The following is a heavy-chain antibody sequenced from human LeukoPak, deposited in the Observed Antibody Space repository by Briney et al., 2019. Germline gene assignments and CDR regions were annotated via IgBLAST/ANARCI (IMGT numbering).Heavy chain of an antibody. CDR2: IRSSSSYI. CDR1: GFTFSSNT. Sequence: PGGSLRLSCAASGFTFSSNTMNWVRQAPGKGLEWVSFIRSSSSYIYYADSVKGRFTISRDNAKNSLYLQMNSLRAEDTAVYYCARPGIAVAGEFFDYWGQGTLVTVSS. D-gene: IGHD6-19*01. CDR3: ARPGIAVAGEFFDY. J-gene: IGHJ4*02. V-gene: IGHV3-21*01.